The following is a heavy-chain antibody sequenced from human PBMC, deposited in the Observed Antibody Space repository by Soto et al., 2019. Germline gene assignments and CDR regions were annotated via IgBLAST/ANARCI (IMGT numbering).Heavy chain of an antibody. CDR3: ARSGYSGYQVYFDY. V-gene: IGHV4-59*01. J-gene: IGHJ4*02. CDR1: GGSISSYY. Sequence: PSETLSLTCTVSGGSISSYYWSWIRQPPGKGLEWIGYIYYSGSTNYNPSLKSRVTISVDTSKNQFSLKLSSVTAADTAVYYCARSGYSGYQVYFDYWGQGTLVTVSS. CDR2: IYYSGST. D-gene: IGHD5-12*01.